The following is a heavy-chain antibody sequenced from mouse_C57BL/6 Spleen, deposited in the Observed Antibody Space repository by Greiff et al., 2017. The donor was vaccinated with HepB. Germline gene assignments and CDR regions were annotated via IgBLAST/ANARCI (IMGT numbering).Heavy chain of an antibody. CDR3: TQGQLRLRGY. CDR2: IDPENGDT. D-gene: IGHD3-2*02. Sequence: DVQLQESGAELVRPGASVKLSCTASGFNIKDDYMHWVKQRPEQGLEWIGWIDPENGDTEYASKFQGKATITADTSSNTAYLQLSSLTSEDTAVYYCTQGQLRLRGYWGQGTTLTVSS. V-gene: IGHV14-4*01. CDR1: GFNIKDDY. J-gene: IGHJ2*01.